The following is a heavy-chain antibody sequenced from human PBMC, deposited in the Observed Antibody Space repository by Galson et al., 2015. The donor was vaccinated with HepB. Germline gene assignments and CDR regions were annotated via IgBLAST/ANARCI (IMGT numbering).Heavy chain of an antibody. CDR2: ISSSSSYI. CDR1: GFTFSSYS. Sequence: SLRLSCAASGFTFSSYSMNWVRQAPGKGLEWVSSISSSSSYIYYADSVKGRFTISRDNAKNSLYLQMNSLRAEDTAVYYCARAGDYYDSSGYKSNALFDYWGQGTLVTVSS. J-gene: IGHJ4*02. D-gene: IGHD3-22*01. V-gene: IGHV3-21*01. CDR3: ARAGDYYDSSGYKSNALFDY.